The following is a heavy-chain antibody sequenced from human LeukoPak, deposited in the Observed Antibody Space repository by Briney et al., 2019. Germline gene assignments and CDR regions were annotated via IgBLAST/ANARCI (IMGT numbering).Heavy chain of an antibody. Sequence: GGSLRLSCAASGFTFTTFWMSWVRQAPGKGLEWVSYISSSGSTIYYADSVKGRFTISRDNAKNSLYLQMNSLRAEDTAVYYCARGVRLFDYWGQGTLVTVSS. CDR3: ARGVRLFDY. CDR2: ISSSGSTI. J-gene: IGHJ4*02. CDR1: GFTFTTFW. D-gene: IGHD2-8*01. V-gene: IGHV3-48*04.